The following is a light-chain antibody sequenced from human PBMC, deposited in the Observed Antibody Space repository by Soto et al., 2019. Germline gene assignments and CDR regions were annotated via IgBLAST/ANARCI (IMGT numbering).Light chain of an antibody. CDR2: DAS. Sequence: EIRLTQSPDALCFSPGAGASLSCRASQSVSSYLLWYQQKPGQAPRLLIYDASNRASGTPARFSGSGSETDFTLANGSPEPDDFATYSCQHYNSYSGTFGQGTKVDIK. J-gene: IGKJ1*01. CDR1: QSVSSY. CDR3: QHYNSYSGT. V-gene: IGKV3-11*01.